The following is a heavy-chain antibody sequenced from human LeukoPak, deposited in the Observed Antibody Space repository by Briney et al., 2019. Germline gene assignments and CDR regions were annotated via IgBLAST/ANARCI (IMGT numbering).Heavy chain of an antibody. CDR2: IIPIFGTA. CDR3: ASRHRAARPKVYWYMDV. CDR1: AGTFSSYA. J-gene: IGHJ6*03. V-gene: IGHV1-69*05. D-gene: IGHD6-6*01. Sequence: GASVKVSCKASAGTFSSYAISWVRQAPGQGLEWMGGIIPIFGTANYAQKFQGRVTITTDESTSTAYMELSSLRSEDTAVYYCASRHRAARPKVYWYMDVWGKGTTVTVSS.